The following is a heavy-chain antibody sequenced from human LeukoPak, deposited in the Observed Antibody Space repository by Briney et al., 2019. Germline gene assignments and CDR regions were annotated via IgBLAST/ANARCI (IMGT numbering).Heavy chain of an antibody. Sequence: PSETLSLTCAVYGGSFSGYYWSWIRQPPGKGLEWIGEINHSGSTNYNPSLKSRVTISVDTSKNQFSLKLSSVTAADTAVYYCARGPQATGTTFSSNFDDYWGQGTLVTVSS. D-gene: IGHD1-7*01. CDR1: GGSFSGYY. CDR3: ARGPQATGTTFSSNFDDY. CDR2: INHSGST. V-gene: IGHV4-34*01. J-gene: IGHJ4*02.